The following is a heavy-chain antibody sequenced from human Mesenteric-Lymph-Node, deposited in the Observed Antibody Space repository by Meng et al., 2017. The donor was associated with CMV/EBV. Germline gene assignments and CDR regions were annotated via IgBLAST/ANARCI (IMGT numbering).Heavy chain of an antibody. Sequence: LSCAASGFTVSSYAMSWVRQAPGKGLEWVSGISGSGGSTYYADSVKGRFTISRDNSKNTLFLQMNSLRAEDTALYYCAKASTAYYFDYWGQGTLVTVSS. CDR3: AKASTAYYFDY. D-gene: IGHD2-2*01. V-gene: IGHV3-23*01. J-gene: IGHJ4*02. CDR1: GFTVSSYA. CDR2: ISGSGGST.